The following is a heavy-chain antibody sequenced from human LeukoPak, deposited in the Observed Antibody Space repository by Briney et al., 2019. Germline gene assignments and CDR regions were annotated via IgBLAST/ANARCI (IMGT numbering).Heavy chain of an antibody. V-gene: IGHV4-59*01. Sequence: SETLSLTCTVSGGSISSYYWSWIRQPPGKGLEWIGYIYYSGSTNYNPSLKSRVTISVDTSKNQFSLKLSSVTAADTAVYYCARISRWVWLVLEDWGQGTLVTVSS. CDR3: ARISRWVWLVLED. CDR1: GGSISSYY. CDR2: IYYSGST. J-gene: IGHJ4*02. D-gene: IGHD6-19*01.